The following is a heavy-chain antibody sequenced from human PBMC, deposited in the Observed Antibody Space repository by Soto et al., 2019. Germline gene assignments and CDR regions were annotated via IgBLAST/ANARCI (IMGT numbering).Heavy chain of an antibody. CDR3: AKVEARDDYVWGSYEPFDY. J-gene: IGHJ4*02. V-gene: IGHV3-23*01. CDR2: ISGSGGST. D-gene: IGHD3-16*01. Sequence: GGSLRLSCAASGFTFSSYAMSWVRQAPGKGLEWVSAISGSGGSTYYADSVKGRFTISRDNSKNTLYLQMNSLRAEDTAVYYCAKVEARDDYVWGSYEPFDYWGQGTLVTVSS. CDR1: GFTFSSYA.